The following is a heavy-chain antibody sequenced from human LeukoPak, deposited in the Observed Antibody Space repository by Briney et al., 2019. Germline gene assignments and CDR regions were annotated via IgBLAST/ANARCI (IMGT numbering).Heavy chain of an antibody. V-gene: IGHV1-69*02. Sequence: ASVKVSCRASGNTFTGHYIHWVRQAPGQGLEWMGRIIPILGIANYAQKFQGRVTITADKSTSTAYMELSSLRSEDTAVYYCARSYDSSGYAPDYWGQGTLVTVSS. CDR3: ARSYDSSGYAPDY. J-gene: IGHJ4*02. D-gene: IGHD3-22*01. CDR1: GNTFTGHY. CDR2: IIPILGIA.